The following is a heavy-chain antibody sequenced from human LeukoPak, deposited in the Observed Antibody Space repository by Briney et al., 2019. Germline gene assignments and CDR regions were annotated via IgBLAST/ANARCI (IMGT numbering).Heavy chain of an antibody. CDR3: ARDENGFFDY. D-gene: IGHD1-1*01. CDR1: GGSISSYY. V-gene: IGHV4-59*12. J-gene: IGHJ4*02. Sequence: PSETLSLTCTVSGGSISSYYWSWIRQPPGKGLEWIGYIYYSGSTNYNPSLKSRVTISVDTSKNQFSLKLSSATAADTAVYYCARDENGFFDYWGQGTLVTVSS. CDR2: IYYSGST.